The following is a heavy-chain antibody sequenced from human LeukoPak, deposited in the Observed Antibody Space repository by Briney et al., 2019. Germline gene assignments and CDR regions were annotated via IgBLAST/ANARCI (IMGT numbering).Heavy chain of an antibody. J-gene: IGHJ4*02. Sequence: GGSLRLSCAASGFTFSSYGMHWVRQAPGKGLEWVSYISSSSSTIYYADSVKGRFTISRDNAKNSLYLQMNSLRDEDTAVYYCARDHPYYDILTGYYPYYFDYWGQGTLVTVSS. CDR3: ARDHPYYDILTGYYPYYFDY. CDR2: ISSSSSTI. D-gene: IGHD3-9*01. V-gene: IGHV3-48*02. CDR1: GFTFSSYG.